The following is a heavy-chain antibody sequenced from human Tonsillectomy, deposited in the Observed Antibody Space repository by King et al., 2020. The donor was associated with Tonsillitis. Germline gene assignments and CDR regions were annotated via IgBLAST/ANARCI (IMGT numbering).Heavy chain of an antibody. D-gene: IGHD2-21*02. CDR3: VKVRGVVTAYPDTLDM. CDR2: ISSDGTTT. V-gene: IGHV3-64D*06. Sequence: VQLVESGGGLVQPGGSLRLSCSVSGFIFNIYGLHWVRQAPGRGLHYVSGISSDGTTTNYADSVKGRFIISRDNSKNTLYLQMTSLTPDDTALYYCVKVRGVVTAYPDTLDMWGQGTLVPVSS. J-gene: IGHJ3*02. CDR1: GFIFNIYG.